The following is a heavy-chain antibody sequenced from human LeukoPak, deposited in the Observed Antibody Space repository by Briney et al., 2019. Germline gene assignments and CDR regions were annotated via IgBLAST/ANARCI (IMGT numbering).Heavy chain of an antibody. CDR3: ARGRYCTGGDCSPWFYWFDP. V-gene: IGHV4-34*01. J-gene: IGHJ5*02. D-gene: IGHD2-8*02. CDR2: INDSGSA. Sequence: SETLSLTCAVYGGPFNGYYWTWIRQPPGKGLEWIGEINDSGSANYTPSLKSRLTISVDTSRSHFSLQLTSVTAADTAVYYCARGRYCTGGDCSPWFYWFDPWGQGTLVTVSS. CDR1: GGPFNGYY.